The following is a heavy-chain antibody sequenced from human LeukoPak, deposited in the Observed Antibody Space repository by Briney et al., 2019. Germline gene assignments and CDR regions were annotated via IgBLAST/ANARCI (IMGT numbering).Heavy chain of an antibody. CDR3: ARGYYYDSSGYWAPFDY. CDR1: GFTFTSYS. D-gene: IGHD3-22*01. J-gene: IGHJ4*02. Sequence: PGGSLRLSCAASGFTFTSYSMNWVRQAPGKGPEWVSSISTLKGRFTISRDNAKNSLYLQMNSLRAEDTAVYYCARGYYYDSSGYWAPFDYWGQGTLVTVSS. V-gene: IGHV3-21*01. CDR2: IST.